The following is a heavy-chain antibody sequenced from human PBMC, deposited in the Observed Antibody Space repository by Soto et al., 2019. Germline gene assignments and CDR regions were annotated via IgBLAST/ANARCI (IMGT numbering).Heavy chain of an antibody. D-gene: IGHD2-2*01. Sequence: LKVSCKTSGYTFSNYGITWVRQAPGQPLEWLGWISLYSDGTNYAQKFQGRVSMTTDTSTTTAYMELRSLRSDDTAVYYCARVVPGAEAWFGPWGQGTLVTLSS. V-gene: IGHV1-18*01. CDR2: ISLYSDGT. CDR1: GYTFSNYG. J-gene: IGHJ5*02. CDR3: ARVVPGAEAWFGP.